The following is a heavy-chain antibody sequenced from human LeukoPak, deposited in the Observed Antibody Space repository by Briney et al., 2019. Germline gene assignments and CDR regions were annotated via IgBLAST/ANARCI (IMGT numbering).Heavy chain of an antibody. Sequence: ASVKVSCKASGYTFTDYYMHWVRQAPGQGLEWMGWINPNSGGTNYAQNFQGRVTMTRDTSISTAYMELRSLRSDDTAVYYCARTHGSGPYYYYGMDVWGQGTTVTVSS. J-gene: IGHJ6*02. CDR3: ARTHGSGPYYYYGMDV. D-gene: IGHD3-10*01. CDR2: INPNSGGT. CDR1: GYTFTDYY. V-gene: IGHV1-2*02.